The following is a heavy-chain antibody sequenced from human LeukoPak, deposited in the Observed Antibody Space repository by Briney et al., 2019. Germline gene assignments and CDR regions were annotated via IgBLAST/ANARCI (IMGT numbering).Heavy chain of an antibody. CDR3: AKTPWNWNDKGWFDP. D-gene: IGHD1-1*01. V-gene: IGHV3-23*01. J-gene: IGHJ5*02. CDR1: GFTFSSYA. Sequence: PGGSLRLSCAASGFTFSSYAMSWVRQAPGKGLEWVSAISGSGGSTYYADSVKGRFTISRDNSKNTLYLQMNSLRAEDTAVYYCAKTPWNWNDKGWFDPWGQGTLVTVSS. CDR2: ISGSGGST.